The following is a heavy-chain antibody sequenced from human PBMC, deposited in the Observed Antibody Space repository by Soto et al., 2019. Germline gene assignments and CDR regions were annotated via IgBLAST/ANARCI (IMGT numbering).Heavy chain of an antibody. CDR1: GYTFSDYN. CDR3: ARESSTWNQSCSRTTCALDQ. CDR2: IFPQSGAT. V-gene: IGHV1-2*02. Sequence: QVQLVQSGAEVKKPGASVRVSCKSSGYTFSDYNVHWVRQAPGRGLEWLGWIFPQSGATKYTQRLQGRVTMTRDTSISAVYMDLSGLRSDDTAAYYCARESSTWNQSCSRTTCALDQWGQGTLVIVSS. J-gene: IGHJ4*02. D-gene: IGHD2-2*01.